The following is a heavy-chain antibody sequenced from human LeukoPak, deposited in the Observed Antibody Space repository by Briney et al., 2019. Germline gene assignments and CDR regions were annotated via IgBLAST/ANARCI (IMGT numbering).Heavy chain of an antibody. Sequence: PGGSLRLSCAASGFTFSSYPMHWVRQAPGKGLEWVAVISYDGSNKHYADSVKGRFTISRDNSKNTLYLQMNSLKVEDTALYYCAKFSPYGGNSYWGQGTLVTVSS. D-gene: IGHD4-23*01. V-gene: IGHV3-30-3*02. J-gene: IGHJ4*02. CDR3: AKFSPYGGNSY. CDR2: ISYDGSNK. CDR1: GFTFSSYP.